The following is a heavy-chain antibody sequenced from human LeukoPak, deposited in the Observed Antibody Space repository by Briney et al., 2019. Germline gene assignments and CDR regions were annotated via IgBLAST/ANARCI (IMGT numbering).Heavy chain of an antibody. V-gene: IGHV4-59*11. D-gene: IGHD5-18*01. Sequence: PSETLSLTCTVSGDSISSHYWSWLRQPPGKGLEWVAYLSDSVNTKDNPSLQSRLTLSADTSKNQFSLRLSSVTAADTAVYYCATIKRGSIFGYFDFWGQGSKVTVSS. CDR3: ATIKRGSIFGYFDF. CDR2: LSDSVNT. J-gene: IGHJ4*02. CDR1: GDSISSHY.